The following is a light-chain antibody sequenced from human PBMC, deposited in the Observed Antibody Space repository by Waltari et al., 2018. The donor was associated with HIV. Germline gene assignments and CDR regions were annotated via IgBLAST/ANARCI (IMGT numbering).Light chain of an antibody. CDR1: QDISNS. V-gene: IGKV1-NL1*01. CDR3: QQYYSSLWT. Sequence: DIQMTQSPSSLSASVVDRVTITCPASQDISNSLAWYQQKVGEAPKLLLYTASLLESGVPSRFSGRGSGTVYTRTISSLQPEDFATYYCQQYYSSLWTFGQGTKVEIK. CDR2: TAS. J-gene: IGKJ1*01.